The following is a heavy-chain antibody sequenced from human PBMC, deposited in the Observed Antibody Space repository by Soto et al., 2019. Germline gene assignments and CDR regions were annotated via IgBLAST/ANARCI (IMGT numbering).Heavy chain of an antibody. D-gene: IGHD1-26*01. CDR3: GRSVGLSYGMDV. CDR1: GYIFSSYG. V-gene: IGHV1-18*01. J-gene: IGHJ6*02. CDR2: ISAYNGNT. Sequence: ASVKVSCKASGYIFSSYGISWVRQAPGQGLEWMGWISAYNGNTNYAQKLQGRVTMSTDTSTSTAYMELRSLRSDDTAVYYCGRSVGLSYGMDVWGQGTTVTVSS.